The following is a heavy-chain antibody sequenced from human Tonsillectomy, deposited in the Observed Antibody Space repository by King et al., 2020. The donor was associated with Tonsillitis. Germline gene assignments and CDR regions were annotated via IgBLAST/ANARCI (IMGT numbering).Heavy chain of an antibody. CDR1: EFTFTHFA. J-gene: IGHJ4*02. Sequence: VQLVESGGGVVQPGMSLRLSCAASEFTFTHFAMHWVRQAPGKGLEWVAVLSYDGSNKHYAESVQGRFTISRDNSKNTVYLQMNSLRSEDTAVYYCARNRTGTTQYLDYWGQGTLVTVSS. CDR2: LSYDGSNK. V-gene: IGHV3-30-3*01. CDR3: ARNRTGTTQYLDY. D-gene: IGHD1-1*01.